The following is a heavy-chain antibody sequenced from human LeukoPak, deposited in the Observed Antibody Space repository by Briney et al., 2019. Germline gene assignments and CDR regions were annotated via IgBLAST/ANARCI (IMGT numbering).Heavy chain of an antibody. Sequence: PGGSPGLSCAASGFTFSDYSMNWVRQAPGKGLEWVASVNTVSSYIYYADSMRGRFTISRDNAKNSLFLQMNSLRAEDTAVYYCARLRRNSDRSDFFYYYDHWGQGTLVTVSS. CDR1: GFTFSDYS. CDR3: ARLRRNSDRSDFFYYYDH. J-gene: IGHJ4*02. D-gene: IGHD3-22*01. CDR2: VNTVSSYI. V-gene: IGHV3-21*01.